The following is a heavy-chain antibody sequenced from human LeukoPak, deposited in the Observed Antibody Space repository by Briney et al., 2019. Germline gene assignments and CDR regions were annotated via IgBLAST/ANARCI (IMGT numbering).Heavy chain of an antibody. V-gene: IGHV3-23*01. CDR1: GFTFSSHA. D-gene: IGHD5-24*01. CDR2: ISGSGSNT. Sequence: PRGSLRLSCAASGFTFSSHAMNWVRQAPGRGLEWVSTISGSGSNTYYADSVKGRFTISRDNSKNTLYLQVNSLRVEDTALYYCAKDLRGYNRPIDHWGQGTLARVSS. J-gene: IGHJ4*02. CDR3: AKDLRGYNRPIDH.